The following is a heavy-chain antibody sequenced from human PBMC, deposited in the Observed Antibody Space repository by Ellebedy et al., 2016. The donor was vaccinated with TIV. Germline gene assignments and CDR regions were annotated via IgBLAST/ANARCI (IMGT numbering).Heavy chain of an antibody. D-gene: IGHD5/OR15-5a*01. J-gene: IGHJ6*02. CDR2: IYYSGST. Sequence: SETLSLXXTVSGGSISSGGYYWSWIRQHPGKGLEWIGYIYYSGSTYYNPSLKSRVTISVDTSKNQFSLKLSSVTAADTAVYYCARAGDMSTYGMDVWGQGTTVTVSS. V-gene: IGHV4-31*03. CDR1: GGSISSGGYY. CDR3: ARAGDMSTYGMDV.